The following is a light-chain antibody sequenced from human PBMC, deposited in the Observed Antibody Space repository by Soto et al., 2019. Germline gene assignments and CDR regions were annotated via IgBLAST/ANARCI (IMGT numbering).Light chain of an antibody. Sequence: IVMTQSPATLSVSPGERATLSCRASQSVSSSYLAWYQQKPGQAPRLLIYAASRRAPGIPDRFSASGSGTDFTLTISRLEPEDFAVYFCQQYGTSPPWTFGQGTKVDIK. V-gene: IGKV3-20*01. J-gene: IGKJ1*01. CDR3: QQYGTSPPWT. CDR2: AAS. CDR1: QSVSSSY.